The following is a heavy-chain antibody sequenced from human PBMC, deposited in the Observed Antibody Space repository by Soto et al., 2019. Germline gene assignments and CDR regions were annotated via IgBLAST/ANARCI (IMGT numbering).Heavy chain of an antibody. D-gene: IGHD3-10*01. J-gene: IGHJ4*02. V-gene: IGHV4-39*01. CDR2: MLYSGNT. CDR1: GDSISSSTYY. CDR3: ARHAPYGPIDY. Sequence: SESLSLTCTVSGDSISSSTYYWVWIRQSPGKGPEWIGSMLYSGNTYYNPSLKNRVTRSVDTSKNQFSLKLSSVTVADTAVYYCARHAPYGPIDYWGQGTLVTVSS.